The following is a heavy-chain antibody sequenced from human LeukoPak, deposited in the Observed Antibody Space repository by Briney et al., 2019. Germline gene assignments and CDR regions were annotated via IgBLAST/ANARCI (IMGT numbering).Heavy chain of an antibody. CDR3: ARGRCSSSWKDY. V-gene: IGHV3-33*01. Sequence: GGSLRLSCAASGFTFSSYAMHWVRQAPGKGLEWVALIGSDGNKKYYADSVKGRFTISRDNSNNTLYLQMNSLRAEDTAVYYCARGRCSSSWKDYWGQGTLVTVSS. CDR1: GFTFSSYA. CDR2: IGSDGNKK. D-gene: IGHD6-13*01. J-gene: IGHJ4*02.